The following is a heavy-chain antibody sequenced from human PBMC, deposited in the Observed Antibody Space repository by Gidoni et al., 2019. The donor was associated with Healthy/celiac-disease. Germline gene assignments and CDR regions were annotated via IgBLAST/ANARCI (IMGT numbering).Heavy chain of an antibody. V-gene: IGHV3-30-3*01. CDR1: GFTFRRYA. Sequence: QVQLVESGGGVVQPGRSLRRSCAASGFTFRRYAMHWVRQAPGKGLEWVAVISYDGSNKYYADSVKGRFTISRDNSKNTLYLQMNSLRAEDTAVYYCARGFYSSGWHIGGIDYWGQGTLVTVSS. D-gene: IGHD6-19*01. J-gene: IGHJ4*02. CDR3: ARGFYSSGWHIGGIDY. CDR2: ISYDGSNK.